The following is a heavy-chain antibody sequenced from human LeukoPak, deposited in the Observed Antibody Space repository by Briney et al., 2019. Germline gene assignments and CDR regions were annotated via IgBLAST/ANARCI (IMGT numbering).Heavy chain of an antibody. CDR2: IDPSDSYT. V-gene: IGHV5-10-1*01. J-gene: IGHJ4*02. D-gene: IGHD3-9*01. CDR3: AREYYDILTGYYLDY. Sequence: GESLRISCKGSGYIFTSSWINWVRQMPRKGREGMGTIDPSDSYTNYSPSFQGHVSISADKSVSTAYLQWSSLKASDTAMYYCAREYYDILTGYYLDYWGQGTLVTVSS. CDR1: GYIFTSSW.